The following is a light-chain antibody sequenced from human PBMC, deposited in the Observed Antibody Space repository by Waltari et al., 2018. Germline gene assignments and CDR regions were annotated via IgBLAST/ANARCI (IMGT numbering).Light chain of an antibody. Sequence: EIVLTQSPGTLSLSPGERATLSCRASQSVSRALAWYQQKPGQAPRLLIYDASSRATGISDRFSGSGSGTDFSLTISRLEPEDFAVYYCQHYVRLPATFGQGTKVEIK. CDR1: QSVSRA. CDR3: QHYVRLPAT. CDR2: DAS. V-gene: IGKV3-20*01. J-gene: IGKJ1*01.